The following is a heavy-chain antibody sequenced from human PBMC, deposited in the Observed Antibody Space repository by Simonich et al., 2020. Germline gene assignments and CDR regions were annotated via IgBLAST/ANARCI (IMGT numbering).Heavy chain of an antibody. V-gene: IGHV1-2*02. CDR3: ARVPDRVLNAGVTFDY. D-gene: IGHD2-2*01. CDR2: INPNSGGT. J-gene: IGHJ4*02. CDR1: GYTFTGYY. Sequence: QVQLVQSGAEVKKPGASVKVSCKASGYTFTGYYMHWVRQAPGQGLEWMGGINPNSGGTNYAQKCQGRVTMTDTSISTAYMELSRLRSDDTAVYYCARVPDRVLNAGVTFDYWGQGTLVTVSS.